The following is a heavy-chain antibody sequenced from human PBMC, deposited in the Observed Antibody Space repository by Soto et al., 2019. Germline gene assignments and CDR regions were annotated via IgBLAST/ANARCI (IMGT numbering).Heavy chain of an antibody. V-gene: IGHV1-18*01. CDR3: AKNGQPPYYYYGLDV. Sequence: VSCKASGYTFTRYGISWVRQAPGQGLEWMGWISGYNGDTTYAQKFQGRVTMTIDTSTSTAYMELRSLTSDDTAVYYCAKNGQPPYYYYGLDVWGQGTKVTVSS. CDR1: GYTFTRYG. J-gene: IGHJ6*02. CDR2: ISGYNGDT. D-gene: IGHD2-8*01.